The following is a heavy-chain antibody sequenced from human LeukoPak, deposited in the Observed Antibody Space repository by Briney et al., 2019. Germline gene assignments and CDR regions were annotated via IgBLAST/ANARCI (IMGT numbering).Heavy chain of an antibody. V-gene: IGHV1-2*02. CDR1: GYTFTGYY. CDR3: ARISRYCSSTSCYTSFDY. CDR2: INPNSGGT. D-gene: IGHD2-2*02. Sequence: ASVKVSCKASGYTFTGYYMHWVRQAPGQGLEWMGWINPNSGGTNYAQKFQGRVTMTRDTSISTAYMELSRLRSDDTAVYYCARISRYCSSTSCYTSFDYWGQGTLVTVSS. J-gene: IGHJ4*02.